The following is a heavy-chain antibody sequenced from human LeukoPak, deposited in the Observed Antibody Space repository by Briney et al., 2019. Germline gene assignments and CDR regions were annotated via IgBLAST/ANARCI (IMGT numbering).Heavy chain of an antibody. D-gene: IGHD2-8*01. Sequence: GGSLRLSCAASGFTFSSYSMNWVRQAPGKGLEWISYISSTSSTIYYADSVKGRFTISRDNAKNSLYLQMNSLRTEDTAVYYCAKDRCSNGIGCYYYYMEVWGKGTTVTISS. V-gene: IGHV3-48*01. J-gene: IGHJ6*03. CDR1: GFTFSSYS. CDR2: ISSTSSTI. CDR3: AKDRCSNGIGCYYYYMEV.